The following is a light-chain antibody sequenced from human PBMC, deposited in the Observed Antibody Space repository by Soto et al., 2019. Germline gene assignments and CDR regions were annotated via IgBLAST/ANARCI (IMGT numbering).Light chain of an antibody. CDR1: QSISSW. CDR2: KAS. J-gene: IGKJ2*01. Sequence: DIQMTQSPSTLSASVGDRVTITCRASQSISSWLAWYQQKPGKAPKLLIYKASSLESGLPSRFSGSGSGTEFTLTISILQPDDFATYYCQQYNSYSYTFGQGTKLVIK. CDR3: QQYNSYSYT. V-gene: IGKV1-5*03.